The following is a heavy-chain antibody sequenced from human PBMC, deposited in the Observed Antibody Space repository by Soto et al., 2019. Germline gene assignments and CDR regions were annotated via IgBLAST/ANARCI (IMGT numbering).Heavy chain of an antibody. J-gene: IGHJ6*02. Sequence: ASVKVSCKVSGYTLTELSMHWVRQAPGKGLEWMGGFDPEDGETIYAQKFQGRVTMTEDTSTDTAYMELSSLRSEDTAVYYCATPFGDCTNGVCHPNRNYYYGMDVWG. D-gene: IGHD2-8*01. CDR2: FDPEDGET. CDR3: ATPFGDCTNGVCHPNRNYYYGMDV. V-gene: IGHV1-24*01. CDR1: GYTLTELS.